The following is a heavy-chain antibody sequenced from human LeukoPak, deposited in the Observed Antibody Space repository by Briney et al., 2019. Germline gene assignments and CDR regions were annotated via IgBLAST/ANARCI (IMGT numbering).Heavy chain of an antibody. V-gene: IGHV1-18*01. CDR3: ARAPHSRIAVAGMDY. CDR1: GYTFTSYG. D-gene: IGHD6-19*01. CDR2: ISAYNGNT. J-gene: IGHJ4*02. Sequence: AAVKVSCKASGYTFTSYGISWVRHAPGQGMEWVGWISAYNGNTNYAQKLQGRVTMTTDTSTSTAYMELRSLRSDDTAVYYCARAPHSRIAVAGMDYWGQGTLVTVSS.